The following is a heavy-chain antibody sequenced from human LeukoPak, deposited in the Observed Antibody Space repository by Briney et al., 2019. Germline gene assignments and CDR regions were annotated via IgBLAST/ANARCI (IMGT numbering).Heavy chain of an antibody. D-gene: IGHD6-19*01. CDR3: ARDAQWLVPEGYYYYMDV. J-gene: IGHJ6*03. V-gene: IGHV3-21*01. CDR1: GFTFSRYN. Sequence: PGGSLRLSCAGSGFTFSRYNMNWFRQAPGKGLERVSSISSSSSYISYADSVKGRFTISRDNAKNSLYLQMNSLGAEDTAVYYCARDAQWLVPEGYYYYMDVWGKGTTVIVSS. CDR2: ISSSSSYI.